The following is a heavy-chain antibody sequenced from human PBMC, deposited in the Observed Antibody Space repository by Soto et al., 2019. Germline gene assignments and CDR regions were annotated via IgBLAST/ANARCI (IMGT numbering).Heavy chain of an antibody. CDR2: VSSSGST. D-gene: IGHD6-6*01. Sequence: PSETLSLTCTVSCGSISSSLWSWIRQPPGKGLEWIGYVSSSGSTSYTPSLKSRVTISVDKSKNQFSLKLSSVTAADTAVYYCARSAARPRFGCWGQGTLVTVPS. V-gene: IGHV4-59*01. CDR3: ARSAARPRFGC. J-gene: IGHJ4*02. CDR1: CGSISSSL.